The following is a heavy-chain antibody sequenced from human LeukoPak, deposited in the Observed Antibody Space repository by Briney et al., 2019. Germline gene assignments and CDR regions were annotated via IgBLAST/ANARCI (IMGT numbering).Heavy chain of an antibody. CDR1: GGSFSGYY. CDR3: ARSLLWFGES. D-gene: IGHD3-10*01. Sequence: PSETLSLTCAVYGGSFSGYYWSWIRQPPGKGLEWIGEINHSGSTNYNPSLKSRVTISVDTSKNQFSLKLSSVTAADTAVYYCARSLLWFGESWGQGTLVTVSS. CDR2: INHSGST. V-gene: IGHV4-34*01. J-gene: IGHJ5*02.